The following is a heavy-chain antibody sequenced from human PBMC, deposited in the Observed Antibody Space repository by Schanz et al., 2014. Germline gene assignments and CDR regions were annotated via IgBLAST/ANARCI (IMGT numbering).Heavy chain of an antibody. CDR1: GGSFSGYY. CDR3: ARLYCSTPGCYVSPNGFAKDY. V-gene: IGHV4-34*01. J-gene: IGHJ4*02. D-gene: IGHD2-2*01. Sequence: QVQLQQWGAGLLKPSETLSLTCAVSGGSFSGYYWSWIRQPPDTGLEWIGEINQSGDTNYNPSLKSRVTIPFNTSNNHFSRKLRSGTAADTAVYYCARLYCSTPGCYVSPNGFAKDYWGQGTLVTVSS. CDR2: INQSGDT.